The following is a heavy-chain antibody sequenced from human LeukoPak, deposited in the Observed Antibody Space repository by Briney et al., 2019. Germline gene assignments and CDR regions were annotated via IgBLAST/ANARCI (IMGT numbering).Heavy chain of an antibody. CDR2: VLDSERT. J-gene: IGHJ4*02. CDR1: GGSISTHY. CDR3: ATIKRGSIFGYFDF. V-gene: IGHV4-59*11. Sequence: SETLSLTCTVSGGSISTHYWSWNRQPPGKGLEWIGYVLDSERTKDNPSLKSRATLSADTSKNQFSLRLTSVTAADSAVYYCATIKRGSIFGYFDFWGQGVLVTVSS. D-gene: IGHD5-18*01.